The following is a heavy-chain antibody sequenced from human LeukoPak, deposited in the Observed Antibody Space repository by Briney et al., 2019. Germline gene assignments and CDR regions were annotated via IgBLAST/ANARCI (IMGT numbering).Heavy chain of an antibody. J-gene: IGHJ5*02. D-gene: IGHD3-3*01. CDR3: TRLVFYDFWSGYYSKGVFAWFDP. Sequence: PGGSLRLSCAVSGFTVSDNYMSWVRQAPGKGLEWVSLIYSGDTTLYADSVKGRFTISRDISKNTLYLQMNSLRAEDTAVYYCTRLVFYDFWSGYYSKGVFAWFDPWGQGTLVTVSS. V-gene: IGHV3-53*01. CDR2: IYSGDTT. CDR1: GFTVSDNY.